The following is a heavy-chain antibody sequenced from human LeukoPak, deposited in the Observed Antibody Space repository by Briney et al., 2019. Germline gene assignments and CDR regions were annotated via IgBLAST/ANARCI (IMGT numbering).Heavy chain of an antibody. CDR3: SRGYSGGFDY. J-gene: IGHJ4*02. Sequence: PGGSLRLSCAASGFTFSSYWMHWVRQAPGEGLVWVSGINSDGTSPIYADSVKGRFTISRDNAKKTLYLQMNSLRAEDTAVYYCSRGYSGGFDYWGQGTLVTVSS. V-gene: IGHV3-74*01. D-gene: IGHD2-15*01. CDR1: GFTFSSYW. CDR2: INSDGTSP.